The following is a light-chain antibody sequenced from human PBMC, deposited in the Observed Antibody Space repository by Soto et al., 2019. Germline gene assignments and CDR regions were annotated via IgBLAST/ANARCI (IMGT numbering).Light chain of an antibody. CDR1: QSVSSN. Sequence: EIVFSQSPCTLSLSPGERATLSCRASQSVSSNLAWYQHKPGQAPRLLTYGASTRATGIPARFSGSGSGTEFTLTISSLQPEDFAVYYCQQFSSYPLTFGGGTKVDI. V-gene: IGKV3-15*01. J-gene: IGKJ4*01. CDR3: QQFSSYPLT. CDR2: GAS.